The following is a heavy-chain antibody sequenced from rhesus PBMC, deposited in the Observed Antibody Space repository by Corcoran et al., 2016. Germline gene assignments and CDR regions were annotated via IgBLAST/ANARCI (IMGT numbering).Heavy chain of an antibody. CDR3: ATNPIQLQLLDY. CDR1: GYTFTDYY. CDR2: GDPEDGEA. J-gene: IGHJ4*01. D-gene: IGHD5-12*01. V-gene: IGHV1-111*01. Sequence: EVQLVQSGAEVKKPGASVKISCKASGYTFTDYYLHWVRQAPGKELEWMRLGDPEDGEADYAQKLQDRDTITRETSTDTAYMELSSLRSEDTAVYYCATNPIQLQLLDYWGQGVLVTVSS.